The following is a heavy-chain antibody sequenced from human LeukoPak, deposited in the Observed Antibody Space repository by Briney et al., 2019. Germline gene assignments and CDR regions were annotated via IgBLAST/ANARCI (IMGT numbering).Heavy chain of an antibody. Sequence: ASVKVSCKASGYTFTGYYMHWVRQAPGQGLEWMGWINPNSGGTNYAQKFQGRVTMTRDTSISTAYVELSRLRSDDTAVYYCARKPVDEYYDLLLNSYYFDYWGQGTLVTVSS. V-gene: IGHV1-2*02. J-gene: IGHJ4*02. CDR3: ARKPVDEYYDLLLNSYYFDY. D-gene: IGHD3-3*01. CDR1: GYTFTGYY. CDR2: INPNSGGT.